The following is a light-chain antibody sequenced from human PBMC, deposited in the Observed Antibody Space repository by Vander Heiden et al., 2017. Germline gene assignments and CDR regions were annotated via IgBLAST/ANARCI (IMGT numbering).Light chain of an antibody. CDR3: NSFTTSNTFV. Sequence: QSALTQSPPVSGSPGQSVPISCPGTRSDIGFYNHLSWYQQSPGTAPKLMIYEVSNRPAVVPVRFSGSKSGNTASLTISGLQAEDEADYYCNSFTTSNTFVFGPGTKVTVL. J-gene: IGLJ1*01. V-gene: IGLV2-18*02. CDR1: RSDIGFYNH. CDR2: EVS.